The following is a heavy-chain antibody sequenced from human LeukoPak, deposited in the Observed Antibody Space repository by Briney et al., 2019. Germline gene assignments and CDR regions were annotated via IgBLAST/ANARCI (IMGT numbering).Heavy chain of an antibody. Sequence: PGGSLRLSWAASGFTVSSNYMNWVRQAPGKGLEWVSVISGNGRTFYADSLKGRFTISRDNSKNTLYLQMNSLRAEDTAVYYCATSLGLEDPYYYYYMDVWGKGTTVTVSS. D-gene: IGHD1-1*01. CDR3: ATSLGLEDPYYYYYMDV. V-gene: IGHV3-66*02. J-gene: IGHJ6*03. CDR1: GFTVSSNY. CDR2: ISGNGRT.